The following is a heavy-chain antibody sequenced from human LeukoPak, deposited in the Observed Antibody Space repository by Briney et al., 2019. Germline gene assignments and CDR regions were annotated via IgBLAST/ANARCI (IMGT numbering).Heavy chain of an antibody. CDR2: IWYDGTHE. J-gene: IGHJ4*01. V-gene: IGHV3-33*06. CDR3: AKDADDYGDSYFDS. D-gene: IGHD4-17*01. Sequence: GGSLRLSCAASGFSFNNYGMHWVRQAPGEGLEWVAAIWYDGTHEFYVDSVKGRFTISRDNSKHTLYLQMNTLRAEDTAMYYCAKDADDYGDSYFDSWGHGTLVTVSS. CDR1: GFSFNNYG.